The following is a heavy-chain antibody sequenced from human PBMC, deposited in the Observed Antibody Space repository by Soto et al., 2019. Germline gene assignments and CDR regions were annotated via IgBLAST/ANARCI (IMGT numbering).Heavy chain of an antibody. CDR1: GGSISSYY. D-gene: IGHD3-10*01. V-gene: IGHV4-59*01. CDR3: ARSQAFGELFRFDP. J-gene: IGHJ5*02. CDR2: IYYSGST. Sequence: SETLSLTCTVSGGSISSYYWSWIRQPPGKGLEWIGYIYYSGSTNYNPSLKSRVTISVDTSKNQFSLKLSSVTAADTAVYYCARSQAFGELFRFDPWGQGTLVTVSS.